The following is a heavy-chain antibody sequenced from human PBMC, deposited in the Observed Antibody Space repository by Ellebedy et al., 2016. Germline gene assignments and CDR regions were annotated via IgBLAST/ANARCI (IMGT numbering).Heavy chain of an antibody. V-gene: IGHV4-34*01. CDR1: GGTFTGYF. Sequence: SETLSLTCTISGGTFTGYFWTWIRQAPGKGLEWIGECVGAGALTYLNPSLKSRVTISLDTSKNQISLKLNSVTAADTAVYYCARGDRVFYYGSGSPPANWFDPWGQGTLVTVSS. D-gene: IGHD3-10*01. CDR3: ARGDRVFYYGSGSPPANWFDP. J-gene: IGHJ5*02. CDR2: CVGAGAL.